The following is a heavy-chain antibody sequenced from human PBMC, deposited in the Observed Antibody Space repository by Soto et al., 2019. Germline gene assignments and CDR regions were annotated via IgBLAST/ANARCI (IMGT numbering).Heavy chain of an antibody. CDR2: IKSKTDGGTT. Sequence: EVQLVESGGGLVKPGGSLRLSCVASGFTFSNAWMGWVRQAPGKGLEWVGRIKSKTDGGTTNYAAPVEGRFTISRDDSKNTLFLQINSLKTEDTAVYYCAADRVVGTTGYWGQGTLVTVSS. D-gene: IGHD1-26*01. CDR1: GFTFSNAW. J-gene: IGHJ4*02. V-gene: IGHV3-15*01. CDR3: AADRVVGTTGY.